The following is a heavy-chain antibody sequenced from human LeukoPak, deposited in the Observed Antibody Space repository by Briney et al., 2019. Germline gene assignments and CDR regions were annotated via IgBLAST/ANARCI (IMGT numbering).Heavy chain of an antibody. Sequence: ASVKVSCKASGYTFTSYGISWVRQAPGQGLEWMGWISAYNGNTNYAQKLQGRVTMTTDTSTSTAYMELRSLRSDDTAVYYCARLGSPMVRGVIESTNWFNPWGQGTLVTVSS. CDR3: ARLGSPMVRGVIESTNWFNP. J-gene: IGHJ5*02. V-gene: IGHV1-18*01. CDR2: ISAYNGNT. D-gene: IGHD3-10*01. CDR1: GYTFTSYG.